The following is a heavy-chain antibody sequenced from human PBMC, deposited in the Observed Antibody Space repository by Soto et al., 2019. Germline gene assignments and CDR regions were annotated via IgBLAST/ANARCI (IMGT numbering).Heavy chain of an antibody. CDR3: ARALGQWLLWYFDS. D-gene: IGHD6-19*01. J-gene: IGHJ4*02. Sequence: QLQLQESGPGLVKPSETLSLTCTVSGGSISSSSYYWGWIRQPPGKGLEWIGNIYYDGSTNYNPSLKSRVTISVDTSKNQFSLKLSSVTAADTAVYYCARALGQWLLWYFDSWGQGTLVTVSS. CDR1: GGSISSSSYY. CDR2: IYYDGST. V-gene: IGHV4-39*01.